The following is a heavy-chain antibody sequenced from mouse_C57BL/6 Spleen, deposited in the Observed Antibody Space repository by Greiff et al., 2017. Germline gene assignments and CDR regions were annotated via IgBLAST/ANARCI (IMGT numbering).Heavy chain of an antibody. V-gene: IGHV1-82*01. CDR2: IYPGDGDT. CDR3: ARAGLLRSVYFDY. D-gene: IGHD1-1*01. CDR1: GYAFSSSW. J-gene: IGHJ2*01. Sequence: VQLQQSGPELVKPGASVKISCKASGYAFSSSWMNWVKQRPGKGLEWIGRIYPGDGDTNYNGKFKGKATLTADKSSSTAYMQLSSLTSEDSAVYFCARAGLLRSVYFDYGGQGTTLTVSS.